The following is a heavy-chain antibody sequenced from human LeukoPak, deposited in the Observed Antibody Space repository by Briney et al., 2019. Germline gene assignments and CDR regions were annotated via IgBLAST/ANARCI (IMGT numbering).Heavy chain of an antibody. J-gene: IGHJ6*02. D-gene: IGHD3-3*01. Sequence: PGGSLRLSCAASGFTFDDYAMHWVRQAPGEGLEWVSGISWNSGSIGYADSVKGRFTISRDNAKNSLYLQMNSLRAEDTAVYYCARDHRFLGTSVDYYGMDVWGQGTTVTVSS. CDR2: ISWNSGSI. CDR3: ARDHRFLGTSVDYYGMDV. CDR1: GFTFDDYA. V-gene: IGHV3-9*01.